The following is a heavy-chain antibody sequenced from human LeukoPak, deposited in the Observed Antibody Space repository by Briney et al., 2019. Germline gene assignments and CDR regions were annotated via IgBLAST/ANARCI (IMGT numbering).Heavy chain of an antibody. D-gene: IGHD4-17*01. J-gene: IGHJ3*02. V-gene: IGHV4-31*03. Sequence: SETLSLTCTVSGGSLRSGNYYWSWLRQHSEKGLEWVGYIHYSGNTFYNPSLKSRVTISVDTSKNQFSLKLDAVTAADTAVYFCARERYGDYFSGAFDIWGQGTMVTVSS. CDR2: IHYSGNT. CDR1: GGSLRSGNYY. CDR3: ARERYGDYFSGAFDI.